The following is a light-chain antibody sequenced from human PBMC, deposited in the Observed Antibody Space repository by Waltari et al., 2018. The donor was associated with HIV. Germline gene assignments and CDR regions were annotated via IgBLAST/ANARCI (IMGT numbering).Light chain of an antibody. J-gene: IGKJ5*01. Sequence: DIVMTQSPDSLVVSLGERATIACKSSQSVFHSSNSNNYLAWYQHKPGQSPKLLLYSASTREFGVPDRFSGSGSGTDFTLTINSLQAEDAAVYYCLQYYSTPSFGQGTRLEIK. CDR3: LQYYSTPS. V-gene: IGKV4-1*01. CDR1: QSVFHSSNSNNY. CDR2: SAS.